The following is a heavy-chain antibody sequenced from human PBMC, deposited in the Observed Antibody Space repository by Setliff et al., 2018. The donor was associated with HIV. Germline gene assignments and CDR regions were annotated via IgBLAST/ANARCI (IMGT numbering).Heavy chain of an antibody. D-gene: IGHD2-8*02. CDR3: ARLIHTGLLYFDF. V-gene: IGHV4-4*09. CDR1: GGSISTYY. J-gene: IGHJ4*02. Sequence: SETLSLTCTVSGGSISTYYWSWIRQPPGMGLEWIGYIYTSGSTNYNPSLKTRVTISIDTSKKQVSLKLSSVTAADTAVYYCARLIHTGLLYFDFWGLGTLVTVSS. CDR2: IYTSGST.